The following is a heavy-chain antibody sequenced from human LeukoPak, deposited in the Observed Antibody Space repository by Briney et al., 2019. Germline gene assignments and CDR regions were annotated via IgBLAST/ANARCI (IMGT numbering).Heavy chain of an antibody. J-gene: IGHJ4*02. CDR1: GFDFSGYW. Sequence: PGGSLRLSCAVSGFDFSGYWMSWVRQAPGKGPEWLAYINQEGSDKYYVDSVKGRFTISRDNAKNTLYLQMDGLRVDDTAVYYCARDGGTATVTTFDHWGQGTLVTVSS. CDR2: INQEGSDK. V-gene: IGHV3-7*01. D-gene: IGHD4-17*01. CDR3: ARDGGTATVTTFDH.